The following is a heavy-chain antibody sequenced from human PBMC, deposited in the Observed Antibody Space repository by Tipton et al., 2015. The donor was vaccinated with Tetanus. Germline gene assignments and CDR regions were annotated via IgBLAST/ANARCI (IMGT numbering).Heavy chain of an antibody. J-gene: IGHJ4*02. CDR1: GFTFSNYW. D-gene: IGHD1-26*01. CDR3: ARVLTVGATFDY. CDR2: IKGDGSEE. Sequence: SLRLSCAASGFTFSNYWMNWVRRAPGKGLEWVANIKGDGSEEYYVDSVKGRFTISRDNAEHSLYLQMNSLRAEDTAVYYCARVLTVGATFDYWGQGTLVTVSS. V-gene: IGHV3-7*01.